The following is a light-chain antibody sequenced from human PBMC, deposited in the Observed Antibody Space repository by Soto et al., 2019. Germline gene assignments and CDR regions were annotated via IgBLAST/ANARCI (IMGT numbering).Light chain of an antibody. CDR3: HQYSDYPWT. J-gene: IGKJ1*01. V-gene: IGKV1-5*03. CDR1: QTIHSW. CDR2: RSS. Sequence: DIQMTQSPSTLSASVGDRVTITCRASQTIHSWLAWYQQKPGKAPKFLIYRSSILESGVPSRFSGSGSGTEFTRTISGLQPDDFATYYCHQYSDYPWTFGQGTKVDFK.